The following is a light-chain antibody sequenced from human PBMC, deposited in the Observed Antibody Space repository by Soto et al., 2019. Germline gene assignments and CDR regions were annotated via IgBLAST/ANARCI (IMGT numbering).Light chain of an antibody. Sequence: QSALTQPPSASGSPGQSVTISCTGTSSDVGGYNYVSWYQQPPGKAPKLMISEVSKRPSGVPDRFSGSKSGNTASLTVSGLQAEDEADYYCRSFAGNNNVVFGGGTKLTVL. J-gene: IGLJ2*01. CDR2: EVS. CDR3: RSFAGNNNVV. V-gene: IGLV2-8*01. CDR1: SSDVGGYNY.